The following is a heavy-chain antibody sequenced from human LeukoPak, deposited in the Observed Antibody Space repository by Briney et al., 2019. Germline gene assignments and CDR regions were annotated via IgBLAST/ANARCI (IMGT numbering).Heavy chain of an antibody. CDR3: ASYSSNWFAEYFQH. CDR1: GYTFTGYY. V-gene: IGHV1-2*02. J-gene: IGHJ1*01. CDR2: INPNSGGT. Sequence: ASVKVSCKASGYTFTGYYMHWVRQAPGQGLEWMGWINPNSGGTNYAQKFQGRVTMTRDTSISTAYMELSRLRSDDTAVYYCASYSSNWFAEYFQHWGQGTLVTVSS. D-gene: IGHD6-13*01.